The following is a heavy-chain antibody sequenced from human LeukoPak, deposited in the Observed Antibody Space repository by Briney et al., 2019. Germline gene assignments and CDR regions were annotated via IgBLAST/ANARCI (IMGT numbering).Heavy chain of an antibody. CDR2: INHSGST. Sequence: PSETLSLTCAVYGGSFSGYYWSWIRQPPGKGLEWIGEINHSGSTNYNPSLKSRVTISADTSKNQFSLKLSSVTAADTAVYYCARGPQTPDYGDYLVYWGQGTLVTVSS. CDR3: ARGPQTPDYGDYLVY. J-gene: IGHJ4*02. V-gene: IGHV4-34*01. CDR1: GGSFSGYY. D-gene: IGHD4-17*01.